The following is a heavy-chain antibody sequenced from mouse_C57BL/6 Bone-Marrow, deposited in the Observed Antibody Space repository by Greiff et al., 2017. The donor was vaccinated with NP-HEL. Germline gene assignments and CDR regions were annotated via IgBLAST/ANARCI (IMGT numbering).Heavy chain of an antibody. J-gene: IGHJ3*01. CDR1: GFSLTSYG. V-gene: IGHV2-2*01. CDR2: IWSGGST. D-gene: IGHD2-5*01. Sequence: VKLVESGPGLVQPSQSLSITCTVSGFSLTSYGVHWVRQSPGKGLEWLGVIWSGGSTDYNAAFISRLSISKDNSKSQVFFKMNSLQADDTAIYYCARAYYSNYEAWFAYWGQGTLVTVSA. CDR3: ARAYYSNYEAWFAY.